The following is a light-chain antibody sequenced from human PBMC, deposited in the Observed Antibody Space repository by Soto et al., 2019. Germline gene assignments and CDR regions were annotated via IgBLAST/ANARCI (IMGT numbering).Light chain of an antibody. CDR2: EVS. CDR1: SSDVGGYDY. Sequence: QSVLTQPPSASGSPGQSVTISCTGTSSDVGGYDYVSWYQQHPGKAPKAMIYEVSKRPSGVPDRFSGSKSGNTASLTVSGLQAEDEADYYCSSYGGRNNLLFGGGTQLTVL. CDR3: SSYGGRNNLL. J-gene: IGLJ7*01. V-gene: IGLV2-8*01.